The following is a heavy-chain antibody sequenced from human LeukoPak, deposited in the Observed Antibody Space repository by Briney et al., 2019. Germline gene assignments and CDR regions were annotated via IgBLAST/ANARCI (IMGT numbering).Heavy chain of an antibody. V-gene: IGHV1-69*04. CDR2: IIPILGIA. CDR3: ASDYDSSGYYYGRLDY. CDR1: GGTFSSYA. D-gene: IGHD3-22*01. J-gene: IGHJ4*02. Sequence: ASVKVSCKASGGTFSSYAISWVRQAPGQGLEWMGRIIPILGIANYAQKFQGRVTITADKSTSTAYMELCSLRSEDTAVYYCASDYDSSGYYYGRLDYWGQGTLVTVSS.